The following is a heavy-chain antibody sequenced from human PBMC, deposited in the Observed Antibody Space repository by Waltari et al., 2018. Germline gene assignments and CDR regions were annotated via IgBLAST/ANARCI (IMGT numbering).Heavy chain of an antibody. CDR3: ARLGIAAAGTSTSGY. CDR2: IYHSGST. CDR1: GYSISSGYY. D-gene: IGHD6-13*01. Sequence: QVQLQESGPGLVKPSETLSLTCAVSGYSISSGYYWGWIRQPPGKVLEWIGSIYHSGSTYYNPSLKSRVTISVDTSKNQFSLKLSSVTAADTAVYYCARLGIAAAGTSTSGYWGQGTLVTVSS. V-gene: IGHV4-38-2*01. J-gene: IGHJ4*02.